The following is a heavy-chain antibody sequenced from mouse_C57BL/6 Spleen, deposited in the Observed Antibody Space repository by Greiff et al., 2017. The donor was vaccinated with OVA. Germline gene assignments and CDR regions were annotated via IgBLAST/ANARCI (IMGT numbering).Heavy chain of an antibody. V-gene: IGHV10-3*01. CDR3: VRGGYGNYGGYFDY. D-gene: IGHD2-10*02. CDR1: GFTFNTYA. J-gene: IGHJ2*01. CDR2: IRSKSSNYAT. Sequence: EVMLVESGGGLVQPKGSLKLSCAASGFTFNTYAMHWVRQAPGKGLEWVARIRSKSSNYATYYADSVKDRFTISRDDSQSMLYLQMNNLKTEDTAMYDCVRGGYGNYGGYFDYWGQGTTLTVSS.